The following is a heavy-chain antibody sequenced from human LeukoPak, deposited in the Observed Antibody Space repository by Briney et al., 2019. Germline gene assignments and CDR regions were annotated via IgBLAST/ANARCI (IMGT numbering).Heavy chain of an antibody. J-gene: IGHJ4*02. V-gene: IGHV3-53*01. D-gene: IGHD6-19*01. Sequence: GGSLRLSCAASGLTVSSNYMSWVRQAPGKGLEWVSVIYSGGSTYYADSVKGRFTISRGNSKNTLYLQMNSLRAEDTAVYYCARERSSGFDYWGQGTLVTVSS. CDR3: ARERSSGFDY. CDR2: IYSGGST. CDR1: GLTVSSNY.